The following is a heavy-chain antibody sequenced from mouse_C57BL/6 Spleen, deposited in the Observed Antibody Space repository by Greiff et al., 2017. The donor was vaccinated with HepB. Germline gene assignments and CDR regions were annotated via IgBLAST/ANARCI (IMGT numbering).Heavy chain of an antibody. D-gene: IGHD1-1*01. CDR3: ARDLLLRGYFDV. V-gene: IGHV3-1*01. CDR2: ISYSGST. J-gene: IGHJ1*03. CDR1: GYSITSGYD. Sequence: VQLQQSGPGMVKPSQSLSLTCTVTGYSITSGYDWHWIRHFPGNKLEWMGYISYSGSTNYNPSLKSRISITHDTSKNHFFLKLNSVTTEDTATYYCARDLLLRGYFDVWGTGTTVTVSS.